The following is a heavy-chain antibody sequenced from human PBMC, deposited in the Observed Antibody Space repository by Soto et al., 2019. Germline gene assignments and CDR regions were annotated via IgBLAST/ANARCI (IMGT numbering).Heavy chain of an antibody. J-gene: IGHJ6*03. CDR1: GGSVSSYH. Sequence: VQLQESGEGLVKPSETLSLTCTVSGGSVSSYHWTWIRQSPGKGLEWIGYIYYNGTTDYNPSLKSRGTISVSTSKRQFSLRLTSVTAADTAVYYCAREFFWRSSSSPTYYYCLDVWGKGTTVTVSS. CDR3: AREFFWRSSSSPTYYYCLDV. CDR2: IYYNGTT. V-gene: IGHV4-59*02. D-gene: IGHD6-6*01.